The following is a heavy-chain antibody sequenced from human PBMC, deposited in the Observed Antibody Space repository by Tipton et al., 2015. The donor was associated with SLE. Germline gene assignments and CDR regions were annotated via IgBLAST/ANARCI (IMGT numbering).Heavy chain of an antibody. Sequence: SLRLSCAASGFTFSTYAMHWVRQAPGKGLEYVSAISSNGRSTSYADSVKGRFTISRDNPKNTLYLQMGSLKTEDMAVYYCARGGANPPPDYWGQGPLVVVSS. V-gene: IGHV3-64*02. J-gene: IGHJ4*02. CDR1: GFTFSTYA. CDR2: ISSNGRST. CDR3: ARGGANPPPDY. D-gene: IGHD4/OR15-4a*01.